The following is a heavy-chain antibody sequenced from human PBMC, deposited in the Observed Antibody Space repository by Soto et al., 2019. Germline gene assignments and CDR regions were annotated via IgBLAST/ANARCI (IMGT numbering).Heavy chain of an antibody. CDR3: ATHPPRITMVRGAIDY. CDR2: IYYSGST. D-gene: IGHD3-10*01. V-gene: IGHV4-39*01. CDR1: GGSISSSSYY. Sequence: SETLSLTCTVSGGSISSSSYYWGWIRQPPGKGLEWIGSIYYSGSTYYNPSLKSRVTISVDTSKNQFSLKLSSVTAADTAVYYCATHPPRITMVRGAIDYWGQGTLVTVS. J-gene: IGHJ4*02.